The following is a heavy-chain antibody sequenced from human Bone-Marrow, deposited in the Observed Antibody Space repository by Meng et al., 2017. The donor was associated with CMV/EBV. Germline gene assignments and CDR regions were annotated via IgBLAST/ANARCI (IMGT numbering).Heavy chain of an antibody. Sequence: GGSLRLSCAASGFTFSSYWMSWVRQAPGKGLEWVANIKQDGSEIYYVDSVKGRFTISRDNAKNSLYLQMTSLRAEDTAVYYCARESGILWSGVMLYFVFWGQGTLVTVSS. V-gene: IGHV3-7*01. CDR3: ARESGILWSGVMLYFVF. J-gene: IGHJ4*02. CDR1: GFTFSSYW. CDR2: IKQDGSEI. D-gene: IGHD3-3*01.